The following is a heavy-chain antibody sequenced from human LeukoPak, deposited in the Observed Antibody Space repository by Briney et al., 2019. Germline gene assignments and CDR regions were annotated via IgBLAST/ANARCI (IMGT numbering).Heavy chain of an antibody. CDR2: IGSSSTSI. D-gene: IGHD2-15*01. J-gene: IGHJ3*02. CDR1: EFTFSSYS. Sequence: GGSLRLSCAASEFTFSSYSMNWVRQAPGKGLEWVSSIGSSSTSIYYAGSVKGRFTISRDNAKNSLYLQMNSLRAEDSAVYYCAREHSEAFDIWGQRTMVTVSS. V-gene: IGHV3-21*01. CDR3: AREHSEAFDI.